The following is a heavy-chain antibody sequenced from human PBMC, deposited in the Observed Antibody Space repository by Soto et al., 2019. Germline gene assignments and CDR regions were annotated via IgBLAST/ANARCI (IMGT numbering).Heavy chain of an antibody. J-gene: IGHJ4*02. CDR1: GFTVSSNY. CDR3: GGGSGGG. Sequence: EVQLVESGGGLVQPGGSLRLSCAASGFTVSSNYMSWVRQAPGKGMEWVSVIYSGGSTYYADSVKGRFTISRDNSKNTLFLQRKRRGGEGTAGFYWGGGSGGGGGQGTLVTVSS. D-gene: IGHD3-10*01. CDR2: IYSGGST. V-gene: IGHV3-66*01.